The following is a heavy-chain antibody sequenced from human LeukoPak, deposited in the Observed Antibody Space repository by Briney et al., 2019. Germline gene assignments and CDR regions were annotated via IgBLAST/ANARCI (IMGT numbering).Heavy chain of an antibody. V-gene: IGHV3-48*01. CDR1: RFTFSSYS. CDR3: ARQTGSGLFILP. J-gene: IGHJ4*02. CDR2: ISSSSPI. Sequence: GGSLRLSCAASRFTFSSYSMNWVRQAPGKGLEWVSSISSSSPIYYADSVKGRFTISRDNAKNSLLLQMNSLRPEDTAVYYCARQTGSGLFILPGGQGTLVTVSS. D-gene: IGHD3/OR15-3a*01.